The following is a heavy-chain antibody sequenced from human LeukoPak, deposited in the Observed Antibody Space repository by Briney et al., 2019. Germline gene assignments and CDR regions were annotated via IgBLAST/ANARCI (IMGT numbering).Heavy chain of an antibody. V-gene: IGHV4-31*03. CDR1: GGSISSGGYY. J-gene: IGHJ2*01. Sequence: SQTLSLTCTVSGGSISSGGYYWSWIRQHPGKGLEWIGYIYYSGSTYYNPSLMSRVTISVDTSKNQFSLKLSSVTAADTAVYYCARDRYTVVSWYFDLSGRGTLVTVSS. CDR2: IYYSGST. CDR3: ARDRYTVVSWYFDL. D-gene: IGHD4-23*01.